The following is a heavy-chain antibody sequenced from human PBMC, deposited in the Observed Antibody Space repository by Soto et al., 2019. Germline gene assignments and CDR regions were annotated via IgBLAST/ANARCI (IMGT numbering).Heavy chain of an antibody. Sequence: QVQLVQSGAEVKKPGSSVKVSCKASGGTFSSYAISWVRQAPGQGLEWMGGSIPIVGTANYAQKFQGRVTITADESTSTAYMELSSLRSEDTAVYYCARPDCSGGSCYATSFDYWGQGTLVTVSS. V-gene: IGHV1-69*01. CDR3: ARPDCSGGSCYATSFDY. CDR2: SIPIVGTA. D-gene: IGHD2-15*01. CDR1: GGTFSSYA. J-gene: IGHJ4*02.